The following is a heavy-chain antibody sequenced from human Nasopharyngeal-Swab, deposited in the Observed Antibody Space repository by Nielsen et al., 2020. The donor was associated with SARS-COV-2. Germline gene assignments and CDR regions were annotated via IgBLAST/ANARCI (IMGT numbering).Heavy chain of an antibody. CDR2: IRSKANNYAT. V-gene: IGHV3-73*01. CDR1: GFSFSGSA. J-gene: IGHJ4*02. D-gene: IGHD3-3*01. Sequence: GESLKISCAASGFSFSGSAMHWVRQASGKGLEWLGRIRSKANNYATSYAASVEGKFTISRDDSKNTAYLQMNSLITEDTAVYFCSGHYLDFWSGYHPLDYWGQGALVTVSS. CDR3: SGHYLDFWSGYHPLDY.